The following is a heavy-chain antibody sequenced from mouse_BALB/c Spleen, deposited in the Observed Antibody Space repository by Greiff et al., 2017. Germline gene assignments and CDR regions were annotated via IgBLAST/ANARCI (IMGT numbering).Heavy chain of an antibody. V-gene: IGHV1S137*01. D-gene: IGHD2-1*01. J-gene: IGHJ4*01. CDR1: GYTFTDYA. Sequence: VRPGVSVKISCKGSGYTFTDYAMHWVKQSHAKSLEWIGVISTYYGDASYNQKFKGKATMTVDKSSSTAYMELARLTSEDSAIYYCARSRYGKDAMDYWGQGTSVTVSS. CDR2: ISTYYGDA. CDR3: ARSRYGKDAMDY.